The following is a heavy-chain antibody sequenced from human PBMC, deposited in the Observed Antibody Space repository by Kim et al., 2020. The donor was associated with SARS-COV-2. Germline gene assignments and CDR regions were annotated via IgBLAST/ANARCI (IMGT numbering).Heavy chain of an antibody. J-gene: IGHJ5*02. Sequence: GGSLRLSCAASGFTFSSYWMTWVRQAPGKGLEWVVNIKEDGSEQYYVDSVKGRFTISRDNTKNSLYLQMNSLRAEDTAVYYCARGRVRVAPWGQGTLVTVSS. CDR2: IKEDGSEQ. D-gene: IGHD2-2*01. CDR3: ARGRVRVAP. CDR1: GFTFSSYW. V-gene: IGHV3-7*01.